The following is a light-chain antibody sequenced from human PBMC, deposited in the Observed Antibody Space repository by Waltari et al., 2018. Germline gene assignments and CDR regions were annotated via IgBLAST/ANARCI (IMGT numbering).Light chain of an antibody. Sequence: DIQMTQSPSSLSASVGDRVTITCQASQDISHSLNWYQQKPGKAPKILIYDASNLGTVLPSXXSGSGSGTXFTFXISSLQPEDIXTYXCQXFDNLPLTFGGGTKXXIK. V-gene: IGKV1-33*01. J-gene: IGKJ4*01. CDR1: QDISHS. CDR2: DAS. CDR3: QXFDNLPLT.